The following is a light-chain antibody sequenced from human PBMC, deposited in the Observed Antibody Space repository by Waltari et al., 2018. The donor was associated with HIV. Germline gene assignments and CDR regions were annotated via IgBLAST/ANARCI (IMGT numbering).Light chain of an antibody. CDR2: TNN. J-gene: IGLJ2*01. V-gene: IGLV1-47*01. CDR1: SSNIGSNY. CDR3: AAWDDSLSGHVV. Sequence: QSVLTQPPSASGTPGQRVTISCSGSSSNIGSNYVYWYQQLPGTAPKLTFYTNNQRPSGVPDRFSGSKSCTSSSLAISGLRSEDEADYYCAAWDDSLSGHVVFGGGTKLTVL.